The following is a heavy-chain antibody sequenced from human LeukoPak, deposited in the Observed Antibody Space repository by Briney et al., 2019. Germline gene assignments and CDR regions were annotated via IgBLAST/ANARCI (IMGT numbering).Heavy chain of an antibody. CDR2: INSDGSST. J-gene: IGHJ6*03. V-gene: IGHV3-74*01. Sequence: GGSLRLSCAASGFTFSNYWMHWVRQAPGKGVVWVSRINSDGSSTSYADSVKGRFTISRDNAKNTLYLQMNSLRAEDTAVYYCARVSSGSYFGYYYYYMDVWGKGTTVTVSS. CDR3: ARVSSGSYFGYYYYYMDV. D-gene: IGHD1-26*01. CDR1: GFTFSNYW.